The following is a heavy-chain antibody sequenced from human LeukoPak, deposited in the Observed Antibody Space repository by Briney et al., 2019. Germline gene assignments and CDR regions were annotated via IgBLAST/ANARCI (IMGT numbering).Heavy chain of an antibody. D-gene: IGHD4-17*01. CDR3: AKRPSDYGDYVTYFDY. Sequence: PGGSLRLSCAASGFTFSPYAMSWVRQAPGKGLEWVSSIGASHTAFYADSVKGRFTISRDNSKNTLYLQMDSLRDEDTAVYYCAKRPSDYGDYVTYFDYWGQGTLVTVSS. CDR2: IGASHTA. V-gene: IGHV3-23*01. J-gene: IGHJ4*02. CDR1: GFTFSPYA.